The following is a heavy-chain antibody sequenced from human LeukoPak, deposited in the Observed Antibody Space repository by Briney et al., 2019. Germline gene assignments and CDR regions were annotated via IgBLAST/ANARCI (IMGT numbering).Heavy chain of an antibody. V-gene: IGHV1-8*01. CDR3: ARVLRRWELPILSY. Sequence: GASVKVSCKASGYTFTSYDINWVRQATGQGLEWMGWMNPNSGNTGYAQKFQGRVTMTRNTTISTAYMELSSLRSEDTAVYYCARVLRRWELPILSYWGQGTLVTVSS. CDR1: GYTFTSYD. CDR2: MNPNSGNT. D-gene: IGHD1-26*01. J-gene: IGHJ4*02.